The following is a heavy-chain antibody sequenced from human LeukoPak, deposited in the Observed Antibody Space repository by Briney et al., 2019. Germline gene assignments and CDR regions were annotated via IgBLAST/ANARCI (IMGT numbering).Heavy chain of an antibody. V-gene: IGHV3-48*03. D-gene: IGHD5-12*01. CDR2: ISRSGSTI. CDR3: ARDEIVATTKANYYYXMDV. CDR1: GFTFDSYE. J-gene: IGHJ6*03. Sequence: GGSLRLSCAASGFTFDSYEMNWVRQAPGKGLEWLSYISRSGSTIFYADSVKGRFTISRDNAKNSLYLQTNSLRAEDTAVYYCARDEIVATTKANYYYXMDVWGKGTTVTIXX.